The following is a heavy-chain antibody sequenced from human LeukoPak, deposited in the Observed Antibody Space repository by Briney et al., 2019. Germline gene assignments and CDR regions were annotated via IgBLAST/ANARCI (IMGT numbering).Heavy chain of an antibody. CDR3: ARRRGLLRGVYYFDY. V-gene: IGHV5-51*01. J-gene: IGHJ4*02. CDR1: AYSFTSYW. CDR2: IYPGDSDT. D-gene: IGHD3-10*01. Sequence: GESLKISCQASAYSFTSYWIGWVRQMPAKGLEWMGIIYPGDSDTRYSPSFQGQVTISADKSISTAYLQWSSLKASDTAMYYCARRRGLLRGVYYFDYWGQGTLVTVSS.